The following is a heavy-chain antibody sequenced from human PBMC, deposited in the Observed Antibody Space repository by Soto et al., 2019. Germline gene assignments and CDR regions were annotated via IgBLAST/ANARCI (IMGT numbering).Heavy chain of an antibody. D-gene: IGHD5-18*01. CDR3: ARERYSQYYYYGMDV. J-gene: IGHJ6*02. CDR1: GFTFSSYA. V-gene: IGHV3-30-3*01. Sequence: PGGSLRLSCAASGFTFSSYAMHWVRQAPGKGLEWVAVISYDGSNKYYADSVKGRLTISRDNSKNTLYLQMNSLRAEDTAVYYCARERYSQYYYYGMDVWGQGTTVTVSS. CDR2: ISYDGSNK.